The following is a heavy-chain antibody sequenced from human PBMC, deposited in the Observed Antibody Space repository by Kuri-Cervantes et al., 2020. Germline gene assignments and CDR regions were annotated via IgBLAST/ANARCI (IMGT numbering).Heavy chain of an antibody. CDR3: AKVTGSPRSSYLRAFDI. J-gene: IGHJ3*02. V-gene: IGHV3-23*01. D-gene: IGHD7-27*01. Sequence: GGSLRLSCAASGFTFSNYAMSWVRQAPGKGLEWVSAISGSGGSTYYADSVKGRFTISRDNSKNTLHLQMNSLRAEDTAVYYCAKVTGSPRSSYLRAFDIWGQGTMVTVSS. CDR1: GFTFSNYA. CDR2: ISGSGGST.